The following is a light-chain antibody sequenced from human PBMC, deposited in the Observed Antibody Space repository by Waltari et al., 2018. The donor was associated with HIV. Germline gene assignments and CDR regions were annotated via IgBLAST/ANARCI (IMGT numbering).Light chain of an antibody. CDR1: SGDIGSYQS. V-gene: IGLV2-14*03. Sequence: QSALTHPASVSGSPGQAHATAFSGTSGDIGSYQSVSWYQQPTGKVPQLLIYDVNVRPSGVSDRFSGSKSGNTATLTISGLHSDDEADYYCCSYTVNSTGVFGAGTKITV. CDR2: DVN. CDR3: CSYTVNSTGV. J-gene: IGLJ1*01.